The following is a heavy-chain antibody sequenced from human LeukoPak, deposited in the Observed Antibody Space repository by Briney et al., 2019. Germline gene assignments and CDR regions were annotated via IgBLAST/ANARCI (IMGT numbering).Heavy chain of an antibody. D-gene: IGHD6-19*01. J-gene: IGHJ4*02. V-gene: IGHV3-23*01. CDR3: AKDSVPIAVAGHFDY. Sequence: GGFLRLSCAASGFTFSSYAMSWVRQAPGKGLEWVSAISGSGGSTYYADSVKGRFTISRDNSKNTLYLQMNSLRAEDTAVYYCAKDSVPIAVAGHFDYWGQGTLVTVSS. CDR2: ISGSGGST. CDR1: GFTFSSYA.